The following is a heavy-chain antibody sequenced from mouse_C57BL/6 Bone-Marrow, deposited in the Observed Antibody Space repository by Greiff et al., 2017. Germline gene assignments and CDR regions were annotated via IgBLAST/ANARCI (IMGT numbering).Heavy chain of an antibody. Sequence: QVQLQQSGAELARPGASVKLSCKASGYTFTSYGISWVKQRTGQGLEWIGEIYPRSGNTYYNEKFKGKATLTAEKSSSTAYMGLRSLTSEDSTVYFCARDGSSYFDVWGTGTTVTVSS. CDR2: IYPRSGNT. CDR3: ARDGSSYFDV. V-gene: IGHV1-81*01. J-gene: IGHJ1*03. D-gene: IGHD1-1*01. CDR1: GYTFTSYG.